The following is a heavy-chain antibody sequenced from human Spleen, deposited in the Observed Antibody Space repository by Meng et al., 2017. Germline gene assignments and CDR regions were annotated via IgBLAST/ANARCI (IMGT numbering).Heavy chain of an antibody. Sequence: QVQRPLGGACLLKPSETLSLTCVVSGGSFSVYYWSWIRQPPGKGLEWIGEINHSGSTNYNPSLESRATISVDTSQNNLSLKLSSVTAADSAVYYCARGPTTMAHDFDYWGQGTLVTVSS. J-gene: IGHJ4*02. V-gene: IGHV4-34*01. D-gene: IGHD4-11*01. CDR1: GGSFSVYY. CDR2: INHSGST. CDR3: ARGPTTMAHDFDY.